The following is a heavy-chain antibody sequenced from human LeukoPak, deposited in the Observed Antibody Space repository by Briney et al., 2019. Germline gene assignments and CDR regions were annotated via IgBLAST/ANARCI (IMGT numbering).Heavy chain of an antibody. CDR3: ARETVTTMALDY. V-gene: IGHV3-53*01. Sequence: GSLRLSCAASGFTVSSNYMSWVRQAPGKGLEWVSVIYSGGSTYYADSVKGRFTISRDNSKNTLYLQMNSLRAEDTAVYYCARETVTTMALDYWGQGTLVTVSS. CDR1: GFTVSSNY. J-gene: IGHJ4*02. D-gene: IGHD4-17*01. CDR2: IYSGGST.